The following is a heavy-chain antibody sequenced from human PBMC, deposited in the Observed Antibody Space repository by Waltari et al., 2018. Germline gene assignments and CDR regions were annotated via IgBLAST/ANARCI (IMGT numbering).Heavy chain of an antibody. Sequence: EVQLVESGGGLVQPGGSLRLSCAASGFTFSSYGMSWVRQAPGKGLEWVANIKQDGSEKYYVDSVKGRFTISRDNAKNSLYLQMNSLRAEDTAVYYCARDPTVTTIFDPWGQGTLVTVSS. V-gene: IGHV3-7*01. D-gene: IGHD4-17*01. CDR3: ARDPTVTTIFDP. J-gene: IGHJ5*02. CDR2: IKQDGSEK. CDR1: GFTFSSYG.